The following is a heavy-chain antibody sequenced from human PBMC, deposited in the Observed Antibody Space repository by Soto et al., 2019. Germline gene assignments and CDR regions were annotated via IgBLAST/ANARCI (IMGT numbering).Heavy chain of an antibody. CDR1: GFTFSSYA. D-gene: IGHD3-10*02. CDR2: ISGSGGST. J-gene: IGHJ3*02. V-gene: IGHV3-23*01. CDR3: AKDRTDYYVHDAFDI. Sequence: EVHLLESGGGLVHPGGSLRLSCAASGFTFSSYAMSWVRQAPGKGLEWVSAISGSGGSTDYADSVKGRFTISRDNSKNTMYLQMNSLRAEDTAVYYCAKDRTDYYVHDAFDIWGQGTMVTVSS.